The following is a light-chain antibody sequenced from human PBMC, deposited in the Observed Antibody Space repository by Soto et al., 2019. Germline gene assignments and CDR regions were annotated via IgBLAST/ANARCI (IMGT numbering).Light chain of an antibody. Sequence: QSVLTQPASVSGSPGQSITISCTGTSSDVGGYNYVSWYQQHPGKAPKLMIYEVSNRPSGVSNGFSGSKSGNTASLTISGLQAEDEADYYCSSYTSSSTLVFGGGTKLTFL. V-gene: IGLV2-14*01. CDR3: SSYTSSSTLV. J-gene: IGLJ2*01. CDR2: EVS. CDR1: SSDVGGYNY.